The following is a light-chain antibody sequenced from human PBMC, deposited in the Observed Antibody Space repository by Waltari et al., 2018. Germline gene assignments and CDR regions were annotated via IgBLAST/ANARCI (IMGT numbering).Light chain of an antibody. V-gene: IGLV1-47*01. J-gene: IGLJ3*02. Sequence: QSVLTQPPSASGTPGQRVTISCSGSSSNIGDNYVYWYQHLPGTAPKRLIFSITQRPPGFRDRCSGSKSGTSASLAISGLRSEDEGDYYCAAWDDTLSHWVFGGGTKLTVL. CDR2: SIT. CDR1: SSNIGDNY. CDR3: AAWDDTLSHWV.